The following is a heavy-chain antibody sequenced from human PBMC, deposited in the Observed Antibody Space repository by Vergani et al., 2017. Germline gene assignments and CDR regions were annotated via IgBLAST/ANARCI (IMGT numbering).Heavy chain of an antibody. V-gene: IGHV3-7*01. J-gene: IGHJ6*02. D-gene: IGHD6-13*01. CDR3: ARDSMAAAGRYYYYYYGMDV. Sequence: EVQLVESGGGLVQPGGSLRLSCAASGFTFSSYWMSWVRQAPGKGLEWVANIKQDGSEKYYVDSVKGRFTISRDNAKNSLYLQMNSLRAEDTAVYYCARDSMAAAGRYYYYYYGMDVWGQGTTVTVPS. CDR1: GFTFSSYW. CDR2: IKQDGSEK.